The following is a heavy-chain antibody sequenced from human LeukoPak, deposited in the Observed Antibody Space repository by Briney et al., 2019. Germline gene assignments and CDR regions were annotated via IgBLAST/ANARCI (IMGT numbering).Heavy chain of an antibody. J-gene: IGHJ4*02. Sequence: GGSLRLSCAASGFTFSSYWMSWVRQAPGKGLEWVANIKQGGSEKYYVDSVKGRFTISRDNAKNSLYLQMNSLRAEATAVYYCAASSGYYFSHFDYWGQGTLVTVSS. V-gene: IGHV3-7*05. CDR1: GFTFSSYW. CDR2: IKQGGSEK. CDR3: AASSGYYFSHFDY. D-gene: IGHD3-22*01.